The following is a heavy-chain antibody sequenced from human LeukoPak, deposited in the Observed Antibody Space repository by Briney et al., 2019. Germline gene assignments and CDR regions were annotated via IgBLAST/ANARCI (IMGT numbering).Heavy chain of an antibody. Sequence: SETLSLTCTVSGGSISSGGYYWSWIRQHPGKGLEWIGYIYYSGSTYYNPSLKSRVTISVDTSKNQFSLKLSSVTAADTAVYYCARERSYYGSGSLRRGIDYWGQGTLVTVSS. V-gene: IGHV4-31*03. CDR2: IYYSGST. J-gene: IGHJ4*02. CDR3: ARERSYYGSGSLRRGIDY. D-gene: IGHD3-10*01. CDR1: GGSISSGGYY.